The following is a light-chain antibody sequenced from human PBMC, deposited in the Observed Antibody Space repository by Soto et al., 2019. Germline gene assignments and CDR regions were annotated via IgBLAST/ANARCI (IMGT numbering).Light chain of an antibody. CDR1: QTISNW. CDR2: TVS. V-gene: IGKV1-5*03. CDR3: QQYNSYPWA. J-gene: IGKJ1*01. Sequence: DIQMTPSPSTLSASVGDRVTITCRASQTISNWLAWYQQKPGKAPKFLIYTVSTLESGVPSRFSGAGSGTEFSLTISSLQPDDFATYYCQQYNSYPWAFGQGTKVDIK.